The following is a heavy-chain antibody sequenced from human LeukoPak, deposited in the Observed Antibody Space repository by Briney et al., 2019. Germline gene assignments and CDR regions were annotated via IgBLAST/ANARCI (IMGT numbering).Heavy chain of an antibody. CDR1: GFTFSSYA. CDR3: AREGSTVPAFDY. V-gene: IGHV3-33*08. Sequence: GGSLRLSCAASGFTFSSYAMSWVRQAPGKGLEWVAVIWYDGSNKYYADSVKGRFTISRDNSKNTLYLQMNSLRAEDTAVYYCAREGSTVPAFDYWGQGTLVTVSS. D-gene: IGHD4-17*01. J-gene: IGHJ4*02. CDR2: IWYDGSNK.